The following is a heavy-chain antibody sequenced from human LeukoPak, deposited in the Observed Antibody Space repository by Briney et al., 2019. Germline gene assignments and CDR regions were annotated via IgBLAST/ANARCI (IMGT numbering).Heavy chain of an antibody. CDR1: VYTFTSYD. V-gene: IGHV1-8*03. CDR3: TRAERVTVTRQYYYYKDV. J-gene: IGHJ6*03. CDR2: INPNIGNT. D-gene: IGHD4-17*01. Sequence: GASVKFSCKASVYTFTSYDINWVGQATGQGIEWRGWINPNIGNTLYTKTFHGKVSFTRNTSIRTVYLALSSLRSGDPAVYYCTRAERVTVTRQYYYYKDVWGKGTTVTVSS.